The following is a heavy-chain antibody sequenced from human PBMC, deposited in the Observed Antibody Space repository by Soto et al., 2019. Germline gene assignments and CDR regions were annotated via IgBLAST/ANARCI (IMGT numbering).Heavy chain of an antibody. CDR1: GFTFSSYG. J-gene: IGHJ6*02. V-gene: IGHV3-30*18. Sequence: GGSLRLSCAASGFTFSSYGMHWVRQAPGKGLEWVAVISYDGSNKYYADSVKGRFTISRDNSKNTLYLQMNSLRAEDTAVYYCAKDKGFRQWLLYGMDVWGQGTTVTVSS. CDR2: ISYDGSNK. D-gene: IGHD6-19*01. CDR3: AKDKGFRQWLLYGMDV.